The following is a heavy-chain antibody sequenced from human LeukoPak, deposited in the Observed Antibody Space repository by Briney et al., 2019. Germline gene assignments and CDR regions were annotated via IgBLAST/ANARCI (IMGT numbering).Heavy chain of an antibody. CDR2: ISYDGSNK. J-gene: IGHJ2*01. V-gene: IGHV3-30-3*01. D-gene: IGHD3-10*01. Sequence: GGSLRLSSAVSGFTFSSDAMHGVRQAPGKGLEWVAVISYDGSNKYYADSVKGRFTISRDNSRNTLYLQMNSLRTEDTAVYYCARDRTMVRCVIPCYLALWGRGTLVTVSS. CDR1: GFTFSSDA. CDR3: ARDRTMVRCVIPCYLAL.